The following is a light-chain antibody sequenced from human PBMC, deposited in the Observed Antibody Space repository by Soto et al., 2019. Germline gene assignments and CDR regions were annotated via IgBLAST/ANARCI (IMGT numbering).Light chain of an antibody. CDR1: QSVSSSY. CDR2: DAS. CDR3: QHSGRSPPKYT. V-gene: IGKV3-20*01. J-gene: IGKJ2*01. Sequence: EIVLTQSPGTLSLSPGERATLSCRASQSVSSSYLAWYQQKPGQAPRLLLYDASSRATDIPDRFSGSGSGPDCALTISRLEPDDFAVYYCQHSGRSPPKYTFGQGTKLEIK.